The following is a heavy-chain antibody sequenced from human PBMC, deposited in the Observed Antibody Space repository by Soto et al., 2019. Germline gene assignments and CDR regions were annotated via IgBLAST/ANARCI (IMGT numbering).Heavy chain of an antibody. CDR1: GFTFDDCG. V-gene: IGHV3-20*01. J-gene: IGHJ4*02. CDR3: ARGGWFGELSDY. Sequence: GGSLRLSCAASGFTFDDCGRSWVRQAPGKGLEWVSGINWNGGSTGYADSVKGRFTISRDNAKNSLYLQMNSLRAEDTALYHCARGGWFGELSDYWGQGTLVTVSS. D-gene: IGHD3-10*01. CDR2: INWNGGST.